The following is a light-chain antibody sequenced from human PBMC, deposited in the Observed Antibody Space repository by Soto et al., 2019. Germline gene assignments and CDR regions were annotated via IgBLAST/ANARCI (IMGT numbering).Light chain of an antibody. CDR3: QLDNSWRT. CDR2: AAS. V-gene: IGKV3-15*01. Sequence: EIVMPHSPSTLSVSPGASAPLSCRASQRISSWLAWYQQKPGQAPRLLIFAASTWATGVPARFSGSGAGTEFTLTISSLQSEDFAVYYCQLDNSWRTFGRGTKVDIK. J-gene: IGKJ1*01. CDR1: QRISSW.